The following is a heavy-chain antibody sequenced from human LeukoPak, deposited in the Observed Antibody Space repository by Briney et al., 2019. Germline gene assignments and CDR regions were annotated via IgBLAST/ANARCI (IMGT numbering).Heavy chain of an antibody. Sequence: GGSLRLSCAASAFTFSNYAMSWVRQAPGKGLDWVSSTSGSGVNTYYADSVKGRFTISRDNSKNTLYLQMNSLRDEDTAVYYCVKGSQRLHTFDIWGQGTMVTVSS. J-gene: IGHJ3*02. CDR1: AFTFSNYA. CDR2: TSGSGVNT. D-gene: IGHD5-18*01. V-gene: IGHV3-23*01. CDR3: VKGSQRLHTFDI.